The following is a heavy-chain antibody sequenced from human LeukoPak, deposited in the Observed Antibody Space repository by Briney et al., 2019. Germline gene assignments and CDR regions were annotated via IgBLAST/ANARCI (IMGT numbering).Heavy chain of an antibody. Sequence: SETLSLTCTVSGGSISDTSYYWGWIRQPPGKGLEWIGTIYYSGITYYNPSLKSRVTMSVDTSKNQFSLELTSVTAADTAVYYCSREGPSGSYYSAYYGMDVWGQGTTVTVSS. CDR3: SREGPSGSYYSAYYGMDV. CDR2: IYYSGIT. V-gene: IGHV4-39*07. D-gene: IGHD3-10*01. CDR1: GGSISDTSYY. J-gene: IGHJ6*02.